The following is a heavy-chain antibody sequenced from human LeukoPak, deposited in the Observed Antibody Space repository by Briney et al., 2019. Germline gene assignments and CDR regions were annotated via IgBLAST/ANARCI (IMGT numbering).Heavy chain of an antibody. CDR1: GDSVSSNSAT. Sequence: SQTLSLTCAISGDSVSSNSATWTWIRQSPSRGLEWLGRTYYRSKWYNDYALSVKSRITINPDTSKNQFSLHLNSVTPEDTAVYYCARDPDYGDYALWGQGTLVTVSS. CDR3: ARDPDYGDYAL. V-gene: IGHV6-1*01. CDR2: TYYRSKWYN. J-gene: IGHJ4*02. D-gene: IGHD4-17*01.